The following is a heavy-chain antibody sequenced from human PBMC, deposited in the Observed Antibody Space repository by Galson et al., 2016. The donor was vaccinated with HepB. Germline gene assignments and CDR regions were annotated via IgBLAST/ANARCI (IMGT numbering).Heavy chain of an antibody. CDR1: GGSISSSNW. V-gene: IGHV4-4*02. J-gene: IGHJ2*01. D-gene: IGHD2-2*01. Sequence: SETLSLTCAVSGGSISSSNWWSWVRQPPGKGLEWIGEMHHSGRTNYNPSLKSRVTISVDKSKDQFSLELKSVTAEDTAVYYCVRPRSTSSWSDWYFDLWGRGTLVTVSS. CDR3: VRPRSTSSWSDWYFDL. CDR2: MHHSGRT.